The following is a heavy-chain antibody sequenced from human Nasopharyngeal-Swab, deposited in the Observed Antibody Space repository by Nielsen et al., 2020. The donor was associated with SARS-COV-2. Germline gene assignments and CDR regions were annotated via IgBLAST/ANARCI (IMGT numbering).Heavy chain of an antibody. CDR1: GGSISSYY. Sequence: SETLSLTCTVSGGSISSYYWSWIRQPPGKGLEWIGYIYYSGSTNYNPSLKSRVTISVDTSKNQFSLKLSSVTAADTAVYYCVPRGLTGYFVLDYWGQGTLVTVSS. CDR3: VPRGLTGYFVLDY. CDR2: IYYSGST. V-gene: IGHV4-59*12. J-gene: IGHJ4*02. D-gene: IGHD3-9*01.